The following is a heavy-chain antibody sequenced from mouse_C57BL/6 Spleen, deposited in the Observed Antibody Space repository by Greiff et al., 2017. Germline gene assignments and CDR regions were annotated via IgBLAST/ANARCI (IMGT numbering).Heavy chain of an antibody. Sequence: VQLQQSGPELVKPGASVKISCKASGYAFSSSWMNWVKQRPGKGLEWIGRIYPGDGDTNYNGKFKGKATLTADKSSSTAYMQLSSLTSEDSAVYFCARSDYGSSYHWFAYWGQGTLVTVSA. CDR2: IYPGDGDT. D-gene: IGHD1-1*01. CDR3: ARSDYGSSYHWFAY. J-gene: IGHJ3*01. CDR1: GYAFSSSW. V-gene: IGHV1-82*01.